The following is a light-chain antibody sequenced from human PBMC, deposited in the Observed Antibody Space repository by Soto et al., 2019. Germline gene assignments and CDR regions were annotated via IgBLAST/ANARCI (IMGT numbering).Light chain of an antibody. J-gene: IGKJ4*01. Sequence: DIQLTQSPSFLSASVGDRVTITCRASQGFSSNLAWYQQKPGKAPKLLIYAASSLQSGVPSRFSGSGSGTEFTLTISSLQPXXXXTYYCQQRNSYPPRTFGGGTKVEIK. CDR3: QQRNSYPPRT. CDR2: AAS. V-gene: IGKV1-9*01. CDR1: QGFSSN.